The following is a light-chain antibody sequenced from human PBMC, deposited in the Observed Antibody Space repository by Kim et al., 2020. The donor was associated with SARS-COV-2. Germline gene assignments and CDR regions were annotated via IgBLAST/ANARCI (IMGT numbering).Light chain of an antibody. CDR1: QSVSTS. Sequence: APGERASLSCIASQSVSTSVAWCQHKPGEGRRLLCHDASYRTTGIPSRFSGSGSGTDFTQAFTGLQAEDLAVDYCQQREDWPLSFGGWTKVDSK. J-gene: IGKJ4*01. CDR2: DAS. V-gene: IGKV3-11*01. CDR3: QQREDWPLS.